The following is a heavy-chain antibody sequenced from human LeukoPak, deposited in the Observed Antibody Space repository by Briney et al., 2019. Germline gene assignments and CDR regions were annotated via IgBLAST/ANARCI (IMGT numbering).Heavy chain of an antibody. CDR1: GFTFSNYV. V-gene: IGHV3-30-3*01. J-gene: IGHJ4*02. CDR3: ARSGGLGWTYFDY. CDR2: ISYDGSNK. D-gene: IGHD3/OR15-3a*01. Sequence: GGSLRLSCATPGFTFSNYVMDWVRQAPGKGLEWVAVISYDGSNKYYADSVKGRFTISRDDSKNTLYLQMNSLRAEDTAVYYCARSGGLGWTYFDYWGQGTLVTVSS.